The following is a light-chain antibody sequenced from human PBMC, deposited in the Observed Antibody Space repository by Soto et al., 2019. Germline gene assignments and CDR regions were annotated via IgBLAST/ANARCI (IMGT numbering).Light chain of an antibody. CDR3: CSYAGSSTYV. V-gene: IGLV2-23*01. CDR2: EGS. Sequence: QSVLTQPASVPGSPGQSITISCTGTSSDVGSYNLVSWYQQHPGKAPKLMIYEGSKRPSGVSNRFSGPKSGNTASLTISGLQAEDEADYYCCSYAGSSTYVFGTGTKLTVL. CDR1: SSDVGSYNL. J-gene: IGLJ1*01.